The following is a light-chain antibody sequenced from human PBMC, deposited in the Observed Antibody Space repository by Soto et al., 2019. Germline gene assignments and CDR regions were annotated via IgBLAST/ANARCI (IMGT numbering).Light chain of an antibody. CDR2: DAS. V-gene: IGKV3-15*01. Sequence: EVVMTQSQAALSVSPGERATLSCRASQSVGGNLAWYQQRRGQAPRLLIYDASTRAAGIPARISGSGSGTEFSLTISSLQSEDFALYYCQQYDDWPLYTFGQATKADI. J-gene: IGKJ2*01. CDR1: QSVGGN. CDR3: QQYDDWPLYT.